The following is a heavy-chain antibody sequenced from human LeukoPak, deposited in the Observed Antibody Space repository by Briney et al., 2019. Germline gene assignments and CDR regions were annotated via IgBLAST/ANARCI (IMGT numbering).Heavy chain of an antibody. V-gene: IGHV3-11*01. CDR1: GFTFSDYY. D-gene: IGHD3-10*01. Sequence: SGGSLRLSCAASGFTFSDYYMSWLRQAPGKGLEGVSYISSSGSTIYYADSVKGRFTISRDNAKNSLYLQMNSLRAEDTAVYYCASRTDGSGSYSDYWGQGTLVTVSS. J-gene: IGHJ4*02. CDR2: ISSSGSTI. CDR3: ASRTDGSGSYSDY.